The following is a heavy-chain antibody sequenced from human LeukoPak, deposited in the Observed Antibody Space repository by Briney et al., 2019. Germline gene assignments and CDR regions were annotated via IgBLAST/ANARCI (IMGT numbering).Heavy chain of an antibody. J-gene: IGHJ5*02. Sequence: HPGGSLRLSCVASGFTFSSYGMHWVRQAPGKGLEWVAVISHDDSNKYYVDSVKGRFSISRDNSKNTLYLQMNSRRTEDTAVYYCARAATTLRYFDWLSEHNWFDPWGQGTLVTVSS. V-gene: IGHV3-30*03. D-gene: IGHD3-9*01. CDR2: ISHDDSNK. CDR1: GFTFSSYG. CDR3: ARAATTLRYFDWLSEHNWFDP.